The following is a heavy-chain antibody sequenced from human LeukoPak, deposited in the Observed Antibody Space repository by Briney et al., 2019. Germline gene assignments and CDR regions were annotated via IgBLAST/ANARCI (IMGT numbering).Heavy chain of an antibody. CDR2: ISWNSGSI. CDR1: GFTFDDYA. D-gene: IGHD6-13*01. CDR3: AKDMIPGIAAAGTLDY. V-gene: IGHV3-9*01. J-gene: IGHJ4*02. Sequence: PGGSLRLSCAAAGFTFDDYAMRWVRHAPGKGLEWGAGISWNSGSIGYADSVKGRFTISRDNPKNSLYLQMNSLRAEDTALYYCAKDMIPGIAAAGTLDYWGQGTLVTVSS.